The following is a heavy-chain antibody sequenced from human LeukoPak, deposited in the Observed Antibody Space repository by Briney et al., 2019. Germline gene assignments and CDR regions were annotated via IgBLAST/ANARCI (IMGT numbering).Heavy chain of an antibody. D-gene: IGHD6-19*01. J-gene: IGHJ4*02. V-gene: IGHV4-61*02. CDR2: IYTSGST. Sequence: SETLSLTCTVSGGSISSGSYYWSWIRQPAGKGLEWIGRIYTSGSTNYNPSLKSRVTISVDASENQFSLKLCSVTAADTAVYYCARDSSREQWLPFDYWGQGTLVTVSS. CDR1: GGSISSGSYY. CDR3: ARDSSREQWLPFDY.